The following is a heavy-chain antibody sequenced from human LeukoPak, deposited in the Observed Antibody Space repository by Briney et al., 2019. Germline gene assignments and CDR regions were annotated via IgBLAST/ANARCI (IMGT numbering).Heavy chain of an antibody. D-gene: IGHD6-13*01. J-gene: IGHJ4*02. CDR2: ISGSSSYI. CDR1: GFTFSSYS. V-gene: IGHV3-21*01. CDR3: AKDDDLAAAGTVGLGWTVDY. Sequence: TTGGSLRLSCAASGFTFSSYSMNWVRQAPGKGLEWVSSISGSSSYIYYADSVKGRFTISRDNSKNTLYLQMNSLRAEDTAVYYCAKDDDLAAAGTVGLGWTVDYWGQGTLVTVSS.